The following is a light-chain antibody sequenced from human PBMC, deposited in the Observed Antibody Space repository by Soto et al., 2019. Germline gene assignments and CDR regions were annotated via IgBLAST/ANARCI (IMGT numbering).Light chain of an antibody. Sequence: QSVLTQSPSASGTPGQRVIIACSGSSSNIGSNHVNWYRHLPGAAPKLLIFRSDQRPSGFPDRFSGSKSGTTASLAISGLQSGDEADYYCAAWDDSRYGVVFGGGTKLTVL. CDR1: SSNIGSNH. CDR2: RSD. CDR3: AAWDDSRYGVV. V-gene: IGLV1-44*01. J-gene: IGLJ2*01.